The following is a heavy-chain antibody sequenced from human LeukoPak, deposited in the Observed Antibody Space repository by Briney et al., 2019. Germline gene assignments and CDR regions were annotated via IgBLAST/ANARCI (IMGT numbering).Heavy chain of an antibody. V-gene: IGHV3-11*01. Sequence: GGSLRLSCAASGFTFSNYYMSWIRQAPGKGLEWVSYITSSGSRIYSADSVKGRFTTSRDNANNSLYLQLNSLRAEDTAVYYCARGLTRGMDIWGQGTTVTVSS. J-gene: IGHJ6*02. CDR2: ITSSGSRI. CDR1: GFTFSNYY. CDR3: ARGLTRGMDI.